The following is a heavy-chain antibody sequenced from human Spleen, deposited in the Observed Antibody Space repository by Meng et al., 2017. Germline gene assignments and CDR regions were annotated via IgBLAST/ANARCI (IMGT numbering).Heavy chain of an antibody. D-gene: IGHD1-26*01. CDR1: GGPFSGYY. Sequence: QLQLHQGGAGLLKPPDTLSPTCAVYGGPFSGYYWCWIRQPPGKGLEWIGAIHHSGSTNYNPSLKSRVTISVDTSKNQFSLKLSSVTAADTAVYHCASGRGSYRFFDYWGQGTLVTVSS. J-gene: IGHJ4*02. CDR2: IHHSGST. CDR3: ASGRGSYRFFDY. V-gene: IGHV4-34*01.